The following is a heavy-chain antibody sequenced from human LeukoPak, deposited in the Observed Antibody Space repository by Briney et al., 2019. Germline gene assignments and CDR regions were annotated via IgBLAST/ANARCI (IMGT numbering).Heavy chain of an antibody. CDR1: GFTVSSNY. CDR2: IYSGGST. D-gene: IGHD3-22*01. J-gene: IGHJ4*02. CDR3: ARGSSGYPFDY. Sequence: PGGSLRLSCAASGFTVSSNYMSWVRQAPGKGLEWVSVIYSGGSTYYADSVKGRFTISRHISQNTLYLQMNSLRAEDTAVYYCARGSSGYPFDYWGQGTLVTVSS. V-gene: IGHV3-53*04.